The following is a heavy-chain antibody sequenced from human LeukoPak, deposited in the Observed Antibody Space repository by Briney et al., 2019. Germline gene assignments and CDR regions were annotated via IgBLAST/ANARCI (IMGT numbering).Heavy chain of an antibody. CDR3: AVDLSAVSNS. D-gene: IGHD5/OR15-5a*01. CDR1: GFTFSSYE. V-gene: IGHV4-34*08. J-gene: IGHJ5*02. CDR2: INRSGST. Sequence: GSLRLSCAASGFTFSSYEMNWVRQAPGKGLEWIGEINRSGSTNYNPSLESRVTISVDTSKHQFSLRPRSLTAADTAVYYCAVDLSAVSNSWSQGTLVTVSS.